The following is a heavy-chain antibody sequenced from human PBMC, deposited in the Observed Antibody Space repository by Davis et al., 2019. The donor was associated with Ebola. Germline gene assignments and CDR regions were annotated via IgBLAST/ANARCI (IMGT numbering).Heavy chain of an antibody. V-gene: IGHV3-30*18. CDR3: AKDLSFQFEQYYYYYYGMDV. CDR2: ISYDGSNK. CDR1: GFTFSSYG. J-gene: IGHJ6*02. Sequence: GGSLRLSCAASGFTFSSYGMHWVRQAPGKGLEWVAVISYDGSNKYYADSVKGRFTISRDNSKNTLYLQMNSLRAEDTAVYYCAKDLSFQFEQYYYYYYGMDVWGQGTTVTVSS. D-gene: IGHD1/OR15-1a*01.